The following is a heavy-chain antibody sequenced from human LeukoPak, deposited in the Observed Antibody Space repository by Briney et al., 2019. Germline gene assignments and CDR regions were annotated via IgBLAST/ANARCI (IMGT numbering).Heavy chain of an antibody. J-gene: IGHJ5*02. CDR2: SSPNNGNR. CDR3: ARELGIRFDP. D-gene: IGHD3-16*01. Sequence: ASVKVSCKTSGYTFTTYGISWVRQAPGQGLEWMGWSSPNNGNRNYAQKFQGRVTMTTDTSTATAYMELRSLRSDDTAVYYCARELGIRFDPWGQGTLVIVSS. V-gene: IGHV1-18*01. CDR1: GYTFTTYG.